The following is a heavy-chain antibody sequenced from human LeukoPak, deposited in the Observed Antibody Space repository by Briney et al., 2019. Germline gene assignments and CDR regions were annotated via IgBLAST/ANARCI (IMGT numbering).Heavy chain of an antibody. V-gene: IGHV6-1*01. CDR2: TYYRSKWLT. Sequence: SQTLSVTCALSGDSVSSNSAAWNWIRQSPSRGLEWLGRTYYRSKWLTDYAVSVKSRITINADTSKNQFSLQLNSVTPEDTAVYYCTRKGTVTTQFDYWGQGILVTVSS. J-gene: IGHJ4*02. CDR1: GDSVSSNSAA. D-gene: IGHD4-11*01. CDR3: TRKGTVTTQFDY.